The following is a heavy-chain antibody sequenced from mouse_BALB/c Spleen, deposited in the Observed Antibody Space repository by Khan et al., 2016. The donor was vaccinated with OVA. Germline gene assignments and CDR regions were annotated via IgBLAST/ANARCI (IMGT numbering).Heavy chain of an antibody. Sequence: QVQLQESGAELAKPGASVKMSCKASGYTFTSYWMHWVKQRPGQGLEWIGYINPSTGYTAYTQKFKDKSTLTADKSSSTAYMQLSSLTSEDSAVYYCASHGSSSAWLTYWGQGTLVTVSA. J-gene: IGHJ3*01. CDR2: INPSTGYT. V-gene: IGHV1-7*01. D-gene: IGHD1-1*01. CDR1: GYTFTSYW. CDR3: ASHGSSSAWLTY.